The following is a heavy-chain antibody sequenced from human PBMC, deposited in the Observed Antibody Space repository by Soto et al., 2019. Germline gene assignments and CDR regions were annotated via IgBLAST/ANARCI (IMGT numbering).Heavy chain of an antibody. CDR1: GFTLSSYS. J-gene: IGHJ4*02. V-gene: IGHV3-23*01. CDR2: ISGSGGST. CDR3: AKSEVIDYLLDY. D-gene: IGHD2-21*01. Sequence: XGCLRVTSSASGFTLSSYSMSWVRQAPGKGLDWVSAISGSGGSTYYADSVKGRFTISRDNSKNTLYLQMNSLRAEDTAVYYCAKSEVIDYLLDYWGQGTLVTVSS.